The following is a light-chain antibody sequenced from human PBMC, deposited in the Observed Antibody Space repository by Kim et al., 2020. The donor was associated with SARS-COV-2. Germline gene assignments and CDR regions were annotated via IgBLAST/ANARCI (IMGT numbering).Light chain of an antibody. Sequence: SPGERATLSCRASQSVSSTYLAWYQQKPGQAPRLLIYGASSRATVIPDRFSGSGSGTDFTLTISRLEPEDFAVYYCQHYGSSIFTFGPGTKVDIK. V-gene: IGKV3-20*01. CDR3: QHYGSSIFT. CDR2: GAS. J-gene: IGKJ3*01. CDR1: QSVSSTY.